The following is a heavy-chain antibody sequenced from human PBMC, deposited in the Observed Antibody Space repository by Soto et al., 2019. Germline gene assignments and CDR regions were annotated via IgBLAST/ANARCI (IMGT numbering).Heavy chain of an antibody. Sequence: QVRLEQSGAEVKQPGASVKVSCKASGYRFIDYGITWVRQAPGQGLQRMGWISDYNGNTHYGKKFQGKVTITTDTSTRTAYMELKSLKSDDTAVYFCARERYYSGSGTYSAPRYYGMDAWGQGTTVTGS. D-gene: IGHD3-10*01. CDR3: ARERYYSGSGTYSAPRYYGMDA. CDR1: GYRFIDYG. J-gene: IGHJ6*02. CDR2: ISDYNGNT. V-gene: IGHV1-18*01.